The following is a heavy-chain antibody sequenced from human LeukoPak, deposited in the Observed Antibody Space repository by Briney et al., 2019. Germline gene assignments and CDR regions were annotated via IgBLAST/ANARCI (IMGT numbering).Heavy chain of an antibody. CDR3: ARDEAIFGAGYYYGMDV. J-gene: IGHJ6*02. CDR1: GGSFSGYY. V-gene: IGHV4-34*01. CDR2: INHSGST. Sequence: PSETLSLTCAVYGGSFSGYYWSWIRQPPGKGLEWIGEINHSGSTNYNPSLKSRVTVSVDTSQNQFSLKLSSVTAADTAVYYCARDEAIFGAGYYYGMDVWGQGTTVTVSS. D-gene: IGHD3-3*01.